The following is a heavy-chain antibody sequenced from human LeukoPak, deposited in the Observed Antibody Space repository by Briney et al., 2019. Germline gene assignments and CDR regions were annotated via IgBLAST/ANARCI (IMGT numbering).Heavy chain of an antibody. Sequence: PGGSLRLSCAASGFTFSSYAMGWVRQAPGKGLEWVSAISGSGGSTYYADSVKGRFTISRDNLKNTLYLQMNSLRAEDTAVYYCARVPPYYSSSPYFDYWGQGTLVTVSS. D-gene: IGHD6-13*01. CDR3: ARVPPYYSSSPYFDY. J-gene: IGHJ4*02. V-gene: IGHV3-23*01. CDR1: GFTFSSYA. CDR2: ISGSGGST.